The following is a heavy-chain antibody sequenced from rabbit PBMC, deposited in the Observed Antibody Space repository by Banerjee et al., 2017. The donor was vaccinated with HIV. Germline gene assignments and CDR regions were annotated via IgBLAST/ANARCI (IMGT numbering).Heavy chain of an antibody. CDR1: GFSFSSSYY. CDR3: ARDSDVGYAGYGLAL. CDR2: IYTGDGNT. D-gene: IGHD7-1*01. Sequence: QSLEESGGDLVKPGASLTLTCTASGFSFSSSYYMCWVRQAPGKGLEWIACIYTGDGNTHYASWAKGRFTISKTSSTTVTLQMTSLTAADTATYFCARDSDVGYAGYGLALWGPGTLVTVS. J-gene: IGHJ6*01. V-gene: IGHV1S40*01.